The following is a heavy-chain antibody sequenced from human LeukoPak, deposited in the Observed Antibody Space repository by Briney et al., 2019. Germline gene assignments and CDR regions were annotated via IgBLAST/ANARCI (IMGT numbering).Heavy chain of an antibody. Sequence: GGSLRLSCAASGFTFDDYTMHWVRQGPGKGLEWVSLISRDGGSTYYADSVKGRFTISRDNSKKSLYLQMNSLRTEDTALYYCGKDSYGSGSYTWGPDYWGQGTLVTVSS. D-gene: IGHD3-10*01. CDR3: GKDSYGSGSYTWGPDY. V-gene: IGHV3-43*01. J-gene: IGHJ4*02. CDR2: ISRDGGST. CDR1: GFTFDDYT.